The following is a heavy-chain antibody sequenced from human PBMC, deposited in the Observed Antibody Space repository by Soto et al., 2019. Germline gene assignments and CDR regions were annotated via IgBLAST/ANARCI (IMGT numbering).Heavy chain of an antibody. V-gene: IGHV4-30-2*01. CDR1: GGSISSGGYS. CDR2: IYHSGST. J-gene: IGHJ4*02. Sequence: SETLSLTCAVSGGSISSGGYSWSWIRQPPGKGLEWIGYIYHSGSTYYNPSLKSRVTISVDRSKNQFSLKLSSVTAADTAVYYCAREGSGYSSSWYDYWGQGTLVTVSS. D-gene: IGHD6-13*01. CDR3: AREGSGYSSSWYDY.